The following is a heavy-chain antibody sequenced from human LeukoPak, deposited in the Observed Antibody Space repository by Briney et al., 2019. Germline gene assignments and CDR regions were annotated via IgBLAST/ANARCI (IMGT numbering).Heavy chain of an antibody. Sequence: ASVKVSCKASGYTFTGYYMHWVRQAPGQGLEWMGRINPNSGGTNYAQKFQGMVTMTRDTSISTAYMELSRLRSDDTAVYYCARDLIEDNWNDRPVDYWGQGTLVTVSS. CDR1: GYTFTGYY. CDR2: INPNSGGT. V-gene: IGHV1-2*06. J-gene: IGHJ4*02. CDR3: ARDLIEDNWNDRPVDY. D-gene: IGHD1-1*01.